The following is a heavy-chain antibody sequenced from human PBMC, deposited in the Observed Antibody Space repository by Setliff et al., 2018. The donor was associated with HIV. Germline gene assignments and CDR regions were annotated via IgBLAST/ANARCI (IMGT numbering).Heavy chain of an antibody. D-gene: IGHD3-3*01. CDR1: GGSFSGFS. CDR3: SRGPTIRGSFTGVVYTSPLPSFDT. J-gene: IGHJ4*02. V-gene: IGHV4-34*01. Sequence: SETLSLTCAVYGGSFSGFSWNWIRQPPGKGLEWIGDINNYGVTLYTSSLAGRVTISVDTSKNQFSLTLKSLTVADTALYFCSRGPTIRGSFTGVVYTSPLPSFDTWSQGSLVTVSS. CDR2: INNYGVT.